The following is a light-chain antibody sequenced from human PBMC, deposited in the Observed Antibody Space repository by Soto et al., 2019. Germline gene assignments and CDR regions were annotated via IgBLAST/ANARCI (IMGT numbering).Light chain of an antibody. Sequence: QSVLTQPASVSGSPGQSIAISCTGGSSDVGTYDYVSWYQQHPGKAPKLMIYEVSNRPSGISNRFSGSKSGNTASLTISGLQAEDEADYYCTSYTTNSTWVFGGGTKLTVL. CDR3: TSYTTNSTWV. CDR1: SSDVGTYDY. CDR2: EVS. J-gene: IGLJ2*01. V-gene: IGLV2-14*01.